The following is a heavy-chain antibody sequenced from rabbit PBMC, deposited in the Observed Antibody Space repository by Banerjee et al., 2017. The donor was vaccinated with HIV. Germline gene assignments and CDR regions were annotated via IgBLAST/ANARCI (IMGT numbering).Heavy chain of an antibody. V-gene: IGHV1S45*01. J-gene: IGHJ4*01. CDR2: INTSSGNT. CDR3: ARWAGYFYYFNL. Sequence: QEQLEESGGDLVKPEGSLTLTCTASGFSFSNGYVMCWVRQAPGKGLEWIACINTSSGNTVYATWAKGRFTISRTSSTTVALQMTSLTAADTATYLCARWAGYFYYFNLWGQGTLVTVS. D-gene: IGHD1-1*01. CDR1: GFSFSNGYV.